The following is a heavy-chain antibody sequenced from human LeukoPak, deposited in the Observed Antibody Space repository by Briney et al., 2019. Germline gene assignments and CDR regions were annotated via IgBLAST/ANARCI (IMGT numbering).Heavy chain of an antibody. J-gene: IGHJ4*02. CDR3: ARDLSGSLAFDY. CDR1: GFTFSNYG. V-gene: IGHV3-33*01. Sequence: QPGRSLRLSCAASGFTFSNYGMHWVRQAPGKGLEWVAVIWSDESNKYYADSVKGRFTISRDNFKNTLYLHMNRLRAEDTTVYYCARDLSGSLAFDYWGQGTLVTVSS. D-gene: IGHD3-10*01. CDR2: IWSDESNK.